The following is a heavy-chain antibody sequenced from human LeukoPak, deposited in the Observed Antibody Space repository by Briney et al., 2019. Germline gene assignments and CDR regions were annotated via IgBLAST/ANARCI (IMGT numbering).Heavy chain of an antibody. D-gene: IGHD3-3*01. CDR2: IYYSGST. CDR3: ARDRNYDFWSGYSP. J-gene: IGHJ5*02. Sequence: SSETLSLTCTVSGGSISSGDYYWSWIRQPPGKGLEWIGYIYYSGSTYYNPSLKSRVTISVDTSKNQFSLKLSSVAAADTAVYYCARDRNYDFWSGYSPWGQGTLVTVSS. CDR1: GGSISSGDYY. V-gene: IGHV4-30-4*08.